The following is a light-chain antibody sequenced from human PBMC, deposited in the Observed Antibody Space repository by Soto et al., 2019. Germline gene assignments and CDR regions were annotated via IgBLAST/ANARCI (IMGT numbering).Light chain of an antibody. CDR1: QSLSSN. V-gene: IGKV3-15*01. CDR3: QHYNHWPT. CDR2: DAS. Sequence: EIVMTQSPATLSVSPGERATLSCRASQSLSSNLAWYQQKPGQSPRLLIYDASTRATGIPARFSGSGSGTEFTLTISSLQSEDFAVYYCQHYNHWPTFGQGTKVDIK. J-gene: IGKJ1*01.